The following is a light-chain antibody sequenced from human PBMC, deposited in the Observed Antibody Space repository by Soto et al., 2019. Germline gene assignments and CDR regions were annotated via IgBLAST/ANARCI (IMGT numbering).Light chain of an antibody. CDR2: DVS. Sequence: QSALTQPAAVSGSPAQSITISCTGTNSDVGGYNYVSWYQQHPGKAPKLMLFDVSNRPSGVSNRFSGSKSGNTASLTISGLQAEDEADYYCTSWTTSNSYVFGTGTKLTVL. CDR1: NSDVGGYNY. J-gene: IGLJ1*01. V-gene: IGLV2-14*01. CDR3: TSWTTSNSYV.